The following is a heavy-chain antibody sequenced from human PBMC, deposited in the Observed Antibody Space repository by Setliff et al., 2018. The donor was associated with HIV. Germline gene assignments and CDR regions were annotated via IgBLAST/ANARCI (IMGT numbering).Heavy chain of an antibody. Sequence: GSGPTLVNPTQTLPLTCTVSGFSIGTLGMCVGWIRQPPGKALEWLARIDWDAVKYYSTSLRTRLTVSKDNTKNQVVLTITNMGPLDTGTYYCARIRSSTIALAGLDFFDYWGQGMLVTVSS. D-gene: IGHD6-13*01. CDR2: IDWDAVK. V-gene: IGHV2-70*11. CDR3: ARIRSSTIALAGLDFFDY. J-gene: IGHJ4*02. CDR1: GFSIGTLGMC.